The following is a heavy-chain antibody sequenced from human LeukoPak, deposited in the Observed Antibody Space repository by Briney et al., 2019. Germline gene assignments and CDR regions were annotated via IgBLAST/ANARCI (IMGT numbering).Heavy chain of an antibody. D-gene: IGHD2-2*01. CDR3: ARGALYCSSTSCYYFDY. CDR1: GFTFGGYS. V-gene: IGHV3-21*01. Sequence: GGSLRLSCAASGFTFGGYSMNWVRQAPGKGLEWVSSISSSSSYIYYADSVKGRFTISRDNAKKSLYLQMNSLRAEDTAVYYCARGALYCSSTSCYYFDYWGQGTLVTVSS. CDR2: ISSSSSYI. J-gene: IGHJ4*02.